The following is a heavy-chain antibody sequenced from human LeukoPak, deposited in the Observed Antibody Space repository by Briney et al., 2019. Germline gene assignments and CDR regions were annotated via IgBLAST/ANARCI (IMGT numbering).Heavy chain of an antibody. V-gene: IGHV3-7*01. CDR1: GFTFSNYW. J-gene: IGHJ4*02. CDR3: VRDGGVSGYDLLDY. D-gene: IGHD5-12*01. CDR2: INQDGSEE. Sequence: GGSLRLSCAASGFTFSNYWMSWVRQAPGKGLEWVAHINQDGSEEHYMDSAKARFTISRDNAMNSLSLQMNSLRAEDTAVYYCVRDGGVSGYDLLDYWGQGTLVTVSS.